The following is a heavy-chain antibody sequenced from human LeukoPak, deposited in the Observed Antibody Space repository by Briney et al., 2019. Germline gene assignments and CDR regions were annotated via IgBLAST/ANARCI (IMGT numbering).Heavy chain of an antibody. Sequence: ASVKVSCKASGYTFTGYYMHWVRQDPGQGLEWMGWINPNSGGTKYAQKFQGRVTMTRDRSINTAYMEMSKLRYGDTAGYYCARVRYSSSWYLDHWGQGTLVTVSS. D-gene: IGHD6-13*01. V-gene: IGHV1-2*02. CDR3: ARVRYSSSWYLDH. J-gene: IGHJ4*02. CDR1: GYTFTGYY. CDR2: INPNSGGT.